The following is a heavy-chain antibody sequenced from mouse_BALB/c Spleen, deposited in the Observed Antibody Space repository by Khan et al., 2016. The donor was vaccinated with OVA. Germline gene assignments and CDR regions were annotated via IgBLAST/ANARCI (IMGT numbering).Heavy chain of an antibody. CDR1: GFTYSNYA. CDR2: ISSGGST. V-gene: IGHV5-6-5*01. Sequence: EVELVESGGGLVQPGGSLKLSCAASGFTYSNYAMSWVRQTPEKRLEWVASISSGGSTYYPASVKGRFTISRDNSRNILTLQMSSLRSEDTAMYYCARDYWFAYWGQGTLVTVSA. J-gene: IGHJ3*01. CDR3: ARDYWFAY.